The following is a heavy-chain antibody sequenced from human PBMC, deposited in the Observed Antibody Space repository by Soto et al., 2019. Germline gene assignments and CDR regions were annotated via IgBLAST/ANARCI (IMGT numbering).Heavy chain of an antibody. J-gene: IGHJ6*02. CDR1: GGTFSSYA. Sequence: SVKVSCKASGGTFSSYAISWVRQAPGQGLEWMGGVIPIFGTANYAQKFQGRVTITADESTSTAYMELSSLRSEDTAVYYCARPSFYDILTGYLTYYYYGMDVWGQGTTVTVSS. CDR2: VIPIFGTA. V-gene: IGHV1-69*13. CDR3: ARPSFYDILTGYLTYYYYGMDV. D-gene: IGHD3-9*01.